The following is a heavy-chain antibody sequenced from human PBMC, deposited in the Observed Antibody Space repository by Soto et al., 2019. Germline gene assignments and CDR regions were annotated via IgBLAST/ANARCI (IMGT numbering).Heavy chain of an antibody. V-gene: IGHV3-30-3*01. CDR3: ARVLVEVTINSAFDF. CDR1: GFTFVRYV. Sequence: QVQLVESGGGVVQPVRSLSLSCAASGFTFVRYVIHWLRQAPGKGLEWVAAMSYDGGSQYYTDSVKGRFTISRDNSTNTLYLQMSSLRPEDTATYYCARVLVEVTINSAFDFWGQGTIVTVSS. D-gene: IGHD2-15*01. CDR2: MSYDGGSQ. J-gene: IGHJ3*01.